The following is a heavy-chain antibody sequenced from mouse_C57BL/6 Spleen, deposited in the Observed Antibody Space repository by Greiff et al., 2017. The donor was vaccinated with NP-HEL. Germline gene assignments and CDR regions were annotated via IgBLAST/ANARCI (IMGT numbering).Heavy chain of an antibody. CDR2: IYPGDGDT. Sequence: QVQLQQSGPELVKPGASVKISCKASGYAFSSSWMNWVKQRPGKGLEWIGRIYPGDGDTNYNGKFKGKATMTADKSSSTAYLQLSSLTSEDSAVYFCAREGFAYWGKGTLVTVSA. V-gene: IGHV1-82*01. CDR3: AREGFAY. CDR1: GYAFSSSW. J-gene: IGHJ3*01.